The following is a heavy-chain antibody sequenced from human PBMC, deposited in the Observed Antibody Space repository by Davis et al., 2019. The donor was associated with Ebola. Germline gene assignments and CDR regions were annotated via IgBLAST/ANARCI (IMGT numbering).Heavy chain of an antibody. Sequence: GSLRLSCAVYGGSFSGYYWSWIRQPPGKGLEWIGEINHSGSTNYNPSLKSRATISVDTSKNQFSLKLSSVTAADTAVYYCARGPTVAGLDYWGQGTLVTVSS. CDR3: ARGPTVAGLDY. D-gene: IGHD6-19*01. J-gene: IGHJ4*02. CDR1: GGSFSGYY. V-gene: IGHV4-34*01. CDR2: INHSGST.